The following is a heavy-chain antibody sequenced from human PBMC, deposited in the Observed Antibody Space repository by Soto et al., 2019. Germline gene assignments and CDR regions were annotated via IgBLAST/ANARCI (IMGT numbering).Heavy chain of an antibody. CDR1: GYAFTVYW. CDR2: INPNTGDT. Sequence: ASVKVSCKTSGYAFTVYWLHWLRQAPGQGPEWMAWINPNTGDTGSAQKFQGRVTLTRDTSITTAYMELSSLRPDDAAVYYCARGPASGDFDIWGQGTMVT. CDR3: ARGPASGDFDI. J-gene: IGHJ3*02. D-gene: IGHD3-3*01. V-gene: IGHV1-2*02.